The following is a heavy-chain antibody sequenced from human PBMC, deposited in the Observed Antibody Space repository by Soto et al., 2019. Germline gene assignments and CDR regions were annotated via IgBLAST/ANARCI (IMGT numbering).Heavy chain of an antibody. V-gene: IGHV4-30-4*01. CDR2: IYYSGST. CDR3: ARTGGPIWSGSYIDS. Sequence: SETLSLTCTVSGGSISSGDYYWSWIRQPPGKGLEWIGYIYYSGSTYYNPSLKSRVTISVDTSKNQFSLKLSSVTAVDTAVYYCARTGGPIWSGSYIDSWGQGTLVTVSS. CDR1: GGSISSGDYY. J-gene: IGHJ4*02. D-gene: IGHD3-3*01.